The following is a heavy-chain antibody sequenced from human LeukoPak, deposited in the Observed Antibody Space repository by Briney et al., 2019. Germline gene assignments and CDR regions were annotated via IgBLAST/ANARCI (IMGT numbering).Heavy chain of an antibody. D-gene: IGHD3-22*01. Sequence: SETLSLTCTVSGGSISSYYWSWIRQPAGKGLEWIGRIYTSGSTNYNPPLKSRVTMSVDTSKNQFSLKLSSVTAADTAVYYCARDYSRGYPGGAVFDYWGQGTLVTVSS. CDR2: IYTSGST. CDR3: ARDYSRGYPGGAVFDY. CDR1: GGSISSYY. V-gene: IGHV4-4*07. J-gene: IGHJ4*02.